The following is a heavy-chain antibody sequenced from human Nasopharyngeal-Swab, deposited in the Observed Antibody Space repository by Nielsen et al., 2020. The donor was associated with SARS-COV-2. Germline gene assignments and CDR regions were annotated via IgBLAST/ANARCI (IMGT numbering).Heavy chain of an antibody. Sequence: RQAPGKGLEWIGEINHGGSTNYNPPLKSRVTISVDTSKNQFSLKLSSVTAADTAVYYCARRRGYSGYAYLDYWGQGTLVTVSS. CDR2: INHGGST. J-gene: IGHJ4*02. V-gene: IGHV4-34*01. D-gene: IGHD5-12*01. CDR3: ARRRGYSGYAYLDY.